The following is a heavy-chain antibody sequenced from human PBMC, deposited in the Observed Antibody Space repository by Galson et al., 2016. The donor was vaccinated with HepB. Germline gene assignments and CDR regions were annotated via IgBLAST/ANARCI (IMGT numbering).Heavy chain of an antibody. CDR2: ILYTGSV. Sequence: TLSLTCTVSGGSITTGGHYWSWLRQHPGRGLEFIGYILYTGSVQSNPSLKSRVSISVDTPKNQFSLNLTSVNAADTAVYFCARGMTQQWPGRTFFEIWGRGTMVAVSS. CDR3: ARGMTQQWPGRTFFEI. D-gene: IGHD6-19*01. V-gene: IGHV4-31*03. J-gene: IGHJ3*02. CDR1: GGSITTGGHY.